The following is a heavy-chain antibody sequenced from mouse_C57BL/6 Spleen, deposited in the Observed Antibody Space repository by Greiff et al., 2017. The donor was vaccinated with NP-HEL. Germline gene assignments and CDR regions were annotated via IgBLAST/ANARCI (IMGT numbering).Heavy chain of an antibody. CDR3: ARSPLTTVVATKYFDV. D-gene: IGHD1-1*01. CDR2: IYPRAGST. J-gene: IGHJ1*03. Sequence: QVQLQQSGPELVKPGASVKLSCKAFGYTFTSSDINWVKQRPGQGLEWIGWIYPRAGSTTSNEKCKGKATLTVYTSSSTAYMERHSLTSEDSAVYFCARSPLTTVVATKYFDVWGTGTTVTVSS. CDR1: GYTFTSSD. V-gene: IGHV1-85*01.